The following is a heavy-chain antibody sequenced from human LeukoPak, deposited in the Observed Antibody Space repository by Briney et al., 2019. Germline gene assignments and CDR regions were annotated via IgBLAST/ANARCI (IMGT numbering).Heavy chain of an antibody. CDR1: GGSISSGGYY. V-gene: IGHV4-31*03. J-gene: IGHJ4*02. D-gene: IGHD3-9*01. Sequence: PSQTLSLTCTVSGGSISSGGYYWSWIRQHPGKGLEWIGYIYYSGSTYYNPSLKSRVTISVDTSKNQFSLKLSSVTAADTAVYYCARATYDILTGYTPRYFDYWGQGTLVTVSS. CDR3: ARATYDILTGYTPRYFDY. CDR2: IYYSGST.